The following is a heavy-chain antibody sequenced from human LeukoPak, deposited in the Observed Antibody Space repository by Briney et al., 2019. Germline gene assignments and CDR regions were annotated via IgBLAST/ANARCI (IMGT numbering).Heavy chain of an antibody. V-gene: IGHV3-48*03. CDR1: GFAFSNYK. D-gene: IGHD3-10*01. J-gene: IGHJ4*02. CDR2: ISSSGSII. Sequence: QPGGSLRLSCAASGFAFSNYKMNWVSQAPGKGLEWVSYISSSGSIIYYSDSVKGRFTISRDNAKNSLYLQMNSLRAEDTAVYYCARDFGYFWGQGTLVTVSP. CDR3: ARDFGYF.